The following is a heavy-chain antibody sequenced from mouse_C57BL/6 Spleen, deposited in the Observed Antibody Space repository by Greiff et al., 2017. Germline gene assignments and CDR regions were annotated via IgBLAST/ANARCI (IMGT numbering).Heavy chain of an antibody. CDR2: INYDGSST. V-gene: IGHV5-16*01. J-gene: IGHJ3*01. CDR1: GFTFSDYY. Sequence: EVKLVESEGGLVQPGSSMKLSCTASGFTFSDYYMAWVRQVPEKGLEWVANINYDGSSTYYLDSLKSRFIISRDNAKNMLYLQMSSLKSEDTATYYCARGGLQGFAYWGQGTLVTVSA. D-gene: IGHD2-4*01. CDR3: ARGGLQGFAY.